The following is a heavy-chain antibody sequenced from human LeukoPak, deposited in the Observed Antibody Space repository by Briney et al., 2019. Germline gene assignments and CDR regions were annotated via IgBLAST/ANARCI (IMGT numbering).Heavy chain of an antibody. CDR1: GGSISSYY. J-gene: IGHJ4*02. CDR2: IYYSGST. D-gene: IGHD2-21*02. V-gene: IGHV4-59*01. Sequence: SETLSLTCTVSGGSISSYYWSWIRQPPGKGLEWIGYIYYSGSTNYNPALKSRVTISVDTSKNQFSLKLSSVTAADTAVYYCARYVVVTAYFDYWGQGTLVTVSS. CDR3: ARYVVVTAYFDY.